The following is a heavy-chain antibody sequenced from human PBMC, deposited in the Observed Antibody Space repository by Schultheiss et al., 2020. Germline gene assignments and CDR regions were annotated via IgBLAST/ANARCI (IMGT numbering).Heavy chain of an antibody. CDR1: GFTFGDYG. V-gene: IGHV3-49*04. CDR2: IRSRANGGTT. D-gene: IGHD5-12*01. Sequence: GGSLRLSCTASGFTFGDYGMSWVRQAPGKGLEWVGFIRSRANGGTTENAASVKGRFTISRDDSKSIAYLQMNSLKTEDTAVYYCARDLGGYGGTEPGYWGQGTLVTVSS. CDR3: ARDLGGYGGTEPGY. J-gene: IGHJ4*02.